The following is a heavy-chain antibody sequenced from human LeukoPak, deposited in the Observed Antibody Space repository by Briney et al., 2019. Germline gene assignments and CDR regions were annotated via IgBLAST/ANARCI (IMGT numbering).Heavy chain of an antibody. CDR2: IDWDDDK. J-gene: IGHJ4*02. D-gene: IGHD6-19*01. V-gene: IGHV2-70*17. Sequence: SGPALVKPTQTLTLTCTFSGFSLSTSGMCVSWVRQPPGKALEWLARIDWDDDKFYSTSLKTRLTISKDTSKNQVVLTMTNMVPVDTATYYCARHSSGQINLDYWGQETLVTVSS. CDR1: GFSLSTSGMC. CDR3: ARHSSGQINLDY.